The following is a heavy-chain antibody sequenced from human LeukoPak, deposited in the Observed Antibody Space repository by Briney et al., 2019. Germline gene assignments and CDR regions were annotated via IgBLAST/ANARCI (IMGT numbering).Heavy chain of an antibody. Sequence: SETLSLTCTVSGGSISSYYWSWIRQPPGKGLEWIAYIYYSGSTNYNPSLKSRVTISVDTSKNQFSLKLSSVTAADTAVYYCARGGGLYCSSTSCSIDYWGQGTLVTVSS. CDR2: IYYSGST. CDR3: ARGGGLYCSSTSCSIDY. V-gene: IGHV4-59*01. J-gene: IGHJ4*02. D-gene: IGHD2-2*01. CDR1: GGSISSYY.